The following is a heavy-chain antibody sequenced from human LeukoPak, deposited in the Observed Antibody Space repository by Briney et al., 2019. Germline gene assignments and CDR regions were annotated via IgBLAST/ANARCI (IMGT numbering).Heavy chain of an antibody. Sequence: GGSLRLSCAASGFTFSSYWMSWVRQAPGKGLEWVSAISGSGGSTYYADSVKGRFTISRDNSKNTLYLQVNSLRAEDTAVYYCAKGGKWDVTPFDYWGQGTLVTVSS. D-gene: IGHD1-26*01. J-gene: IGHJ4*02. CDR3: AKGGKWDVTPFDY. V-gene: IGHV3-23*01. CDR1: GFTFSSYW. CDR2: ISGSGGST.